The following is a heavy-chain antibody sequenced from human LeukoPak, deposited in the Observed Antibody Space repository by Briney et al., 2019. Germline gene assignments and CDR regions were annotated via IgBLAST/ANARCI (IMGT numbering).Heavy chain of an antibody. CDR3: AKSYRSGWLRLYFDS. CDR1: GFTLSICA. V-gene: IGHV3-23*01. Sequence: PGGSLRLSCAAWGFTLSICAMNWFRQSRGKAGEWVSSFSGSGDTTYYADSVKGRFAISTDNSKNTLYLHMASLRAEDTAVYYCAKSYRSGWLRLYFDSWGQGTLVTVSS. J-gene: IGHJ4*02. D-gene: IGHD6-19*01. CDR2: FSGSGDTT.